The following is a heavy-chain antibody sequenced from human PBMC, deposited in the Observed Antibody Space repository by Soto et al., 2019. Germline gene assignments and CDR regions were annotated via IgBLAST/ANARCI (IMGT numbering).Heavy chain of an antibody. CDR2: IDPSDSYT. CDR3: ARHGGSGSSEYNWFDP. Sequence: PGESLKISCKGSGYSFTSYWISWVRQMPGKGLEWMGRIDPSDSYTNYSPSFQGHVTISADKSISTAYLQWSSLKASDTAMYYCARHGGSGSSEYNWFDPWGQGTLVTVSS. CDR1: GYSFTSYW. J-gene: IGHJ5*02. V-gene: IGHV5-10-1*01. D-gene: IGHD3-10*01.